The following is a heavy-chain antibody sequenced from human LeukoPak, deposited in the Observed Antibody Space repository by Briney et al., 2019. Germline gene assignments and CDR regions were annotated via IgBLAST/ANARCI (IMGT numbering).Heavy chain of an antibody. V-gene: IGHV1-69*01. CDR3: ASSAGITMVRGAYYYYGMDV. D-gene: IGHD3-10*01. J-gene: IGHJ6*04. CDR2: IIPIFGTA. CDR1: GGTFSSYA. Sequence: ASVKVSCKASGGTFSSYAISWVRQAPGQALEWMGGIIPIFGTANYAQKFQGRVTITADESTSTAYMELSSLRSEDTAVYYCASSAGITMVRGAYYYYGMDVWGKGTTVTVSS.